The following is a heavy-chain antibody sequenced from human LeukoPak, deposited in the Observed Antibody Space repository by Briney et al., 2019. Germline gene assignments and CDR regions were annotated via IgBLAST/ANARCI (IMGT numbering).Heavy chain of an antibody. CDR3: ARDKSGYSYGPFDY. CDR2: IREDESEK. V-gene: IGHV3-7*01. D-gene: IGHD5-18*01. J-gene: IGHJ4*02. CDR1: GFTFSSYG. Sequence: GGSLRLSCAASGFTFSSYGMDWVRQAPGKGLEWVANIREDESEKNYVDSVKGRFTISRDNAKNSLYLQMNSLRAEDTAVYYCARDKSGYSYGPFDYWGQGTLVTVSS.